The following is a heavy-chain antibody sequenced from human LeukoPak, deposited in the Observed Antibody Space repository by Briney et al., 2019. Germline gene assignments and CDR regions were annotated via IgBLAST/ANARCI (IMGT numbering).Heavy chain of an antibody. V-gene: IGHV3-7*01. CDR2: IKHDGSEK. Sequence: PGGTLSLSCAASGFTFSSYWMSWVRQAPGKGLEWVANIKHDGSEKYYVDSVKGRFTISRDNAKNSLYLQMNSLRGEDTAVYYCANLDFWSGYHLYYWGQGTLVTVSS. J-gene: IGHJ4*02. CDR1: GFTFSSYW. D-gene: IGHD3-3*01. CDR3: ANLDFWSGYHLYY.